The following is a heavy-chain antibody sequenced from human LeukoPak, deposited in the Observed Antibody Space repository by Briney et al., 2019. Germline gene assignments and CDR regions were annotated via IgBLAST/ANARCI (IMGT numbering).Heavy chain of an antibody. D-gene: IGHD1-26*01. J-gene: IGHJ4*02. Sequence: ASVKVSCKASGGTFSSYAISWVRQAPGRGLEWMGWISAYNGNTNYAQKLQGRVTMTTDTSTSTAYMELRSLRSDDTAVYYCARDRSRGYWHVDYWGQGTLVTVSS. CDR2: ISAYNGNT. CDR3: ARDRSRGYWHVDY. V-gene: IGHV1-18*01. CDR1: GGTFSSYA.